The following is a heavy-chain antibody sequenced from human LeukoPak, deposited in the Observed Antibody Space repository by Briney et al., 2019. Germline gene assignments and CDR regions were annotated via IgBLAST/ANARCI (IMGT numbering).Heavy chain of an antibody. J-gene: IGHJ4*02. CDR3: ARSTSGSGYDIDY. Sequence: PGKSLRLSCAASGFTFSSYGMHWVRQAPGKGLEWVAIIWYDGGNEYYADSVKGRFTISRDNSKNTLYLQVNSPRAEDTAVYYCARSTSGSGYDIDYWGQGTLVTVSS. CDR1: GFTFSSYG. V-gene: IGHV3-33*01. D-gene: IGHD5-12*01. CDR2: IWYDGGNE.